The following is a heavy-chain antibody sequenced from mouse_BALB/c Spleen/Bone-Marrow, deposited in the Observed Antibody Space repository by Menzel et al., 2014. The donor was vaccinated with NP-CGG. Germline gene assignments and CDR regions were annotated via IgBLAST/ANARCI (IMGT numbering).Heavy chain of an antibody. CDR1: GFNIKDTY. CDR2: IDPANGNT. J-gene: IGHJ2*01. V-gene: IGHV14-3*02. CDR3: ARYRLGTYFDY. D-gene: IGHD2-14*01. Sequence: EVQLVESGAELVKPGASVKLSCTASGFNIKDTYMHWVKQRPEQGLEWIGRIDPANGNTKYDPKFQGKATITADTSSNTAYLQLSSLTSEDTAVYYCARYRLGTYFDYRGQGTTLTVSS.